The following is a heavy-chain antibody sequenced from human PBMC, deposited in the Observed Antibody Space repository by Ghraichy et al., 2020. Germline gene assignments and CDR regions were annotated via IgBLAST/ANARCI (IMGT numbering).Heavy chain of an antibody. CDR1: GFTFSSYW. CDR2: IKQDGSEK. CDR3: ARDKSGYSGSPYYYYYGMDV. V-gene: IGHV3-7*01. Sequence: GESLRLSCAASGFTFSSYWMSWVRQAPGKGLEWVANIKQDGSEKYYVDSVKGRFTISRDNAKNSLYLQMNSLRAEDTAVYYCARDKSGYSGSPYYYYYGMDVWGQGTTVTVSS. J-gene: IGHJ6*02. D-gene: IGHD1-26*01.